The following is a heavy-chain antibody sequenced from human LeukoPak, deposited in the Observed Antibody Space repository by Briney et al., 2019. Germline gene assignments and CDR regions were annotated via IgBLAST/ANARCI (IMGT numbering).Heavy chain of an antibody. J-gene: IGHJ4*02. CDR3: ARDIGPRRGAPGGIPDY. V-gene: IGHV3-30*03. D-gene: IGHD3-16*01. Sequence: LSLTCTVSGGSISSYYWSWIRQPPGKGLEWVAVISYDGSNKYYADSVKGRFTISRDNSKNTLYLQMNSLRAEDTAVYYCARDIGPRRGAPGGIPDYWGQGTLVTVSS. CDR2: ISYDGSNK. CDR1: GGSISSYY.